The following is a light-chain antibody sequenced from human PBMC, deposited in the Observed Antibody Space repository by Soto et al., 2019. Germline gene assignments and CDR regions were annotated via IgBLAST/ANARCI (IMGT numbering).Light chain of an antibody. CDR1: SSDVGGYNY. Sequence: QSALTQPASVSGSHGQSITISCTGTSSDVGGYNYVSWYQQLPGKAPKLMIYDVSDRPSGVSNRFSGSKSGNTASLTISGLQTEDEADYYCNSYTSSSLYVFGTGTKLTVL. V-gene: IGLV2-14*01. CDR2: DVS. CDR3: NSYTSSSLYV. J-gene: IGLJ1*01.